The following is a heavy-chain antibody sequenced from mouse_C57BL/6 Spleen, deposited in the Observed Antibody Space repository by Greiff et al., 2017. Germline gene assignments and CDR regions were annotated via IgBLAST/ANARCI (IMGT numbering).Heavy chain of an antibody. J-gene: IGHJ4*01. CDR1: GYAFSSYW. Sequence: VQLQQSGAELVKPGASVKISCKASGYAFSSYWMNWVKQRPGKGLEWIGQIYPGDGDTNYNGKFKGKATLTADKSSSTAYMQLSSLTSEDSAVYFCASRRYYGSSYDYYAMDYWGQGTSVTVSS. CDR2: IYPGDGDT. CDR3: ASRRYYGSSYDYYAMDY. D-gene: IGHD1-1*01. V-gene: IGHV1-80*01.